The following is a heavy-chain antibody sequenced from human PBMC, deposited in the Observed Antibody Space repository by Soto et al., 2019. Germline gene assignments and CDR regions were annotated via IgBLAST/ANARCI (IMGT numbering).Heavy chain of an antibody. Sequence: PSETLSLTCTVSGGSIRSGGYYWSWVRQNPRRGLEWIGNIYYSGNTYYNPSLKSRLTISVDTSKNQFSLNLSSVTAADTAVYYCARDRLMDKAGNARHYFGLDVWGQGTTVTVSS. CDR2: IYYSGNT. V-gene: IGHV4-31*03. CDR3: ARDRLMDKAGNARHYFGLDV. J-gene: IGHJ6*02. CDR1: GGSIRSGGYY. D-gene: IGHD5-18*01.